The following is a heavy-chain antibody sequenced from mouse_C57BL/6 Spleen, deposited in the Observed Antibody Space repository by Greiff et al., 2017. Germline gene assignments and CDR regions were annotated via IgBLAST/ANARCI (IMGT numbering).Heavy chain of an antibody. CDR1: GYTFTSYW. V-gene: IGHV1-53*01. CDR3: ARWDGNYDYAMDY. CDR2: INPSNGGT. Sequence: QVQLQQPGTELVKPGASVKLSCKASGYTFTSYWMHWVKQRPGQGLEWIGNINPSNGGTNYNEKFKSKATLTVDKSSRTAYMQLSSLTSEDSAVYYCARWDGNYDYAMDYWGQGTSVTVSS. J-gene: IGHJ4*01. D-gene: IGHD2-1*01.